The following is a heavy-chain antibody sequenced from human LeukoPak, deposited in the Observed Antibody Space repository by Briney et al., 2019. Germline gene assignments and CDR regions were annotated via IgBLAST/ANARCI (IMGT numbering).Heavy chain of an antibody. Sequence: ASVKVSCKASGYTFTGYYMYWVGQAPGQGLEWMGRINPNSGGTNYAQKFQGRVTMSRVKSISTAYMELSRLRSDDTAVYYGAREKVRQSGMDVWGQGTTVTVSS. D-gene: IGHD2-2*01. V-gene: IGHV1-2*06. J-gene: IGHJ6*02. CDR1: GYTFTGYY. CDR2: INPNSGGT. CDR3: AREKVRQSGMDV.